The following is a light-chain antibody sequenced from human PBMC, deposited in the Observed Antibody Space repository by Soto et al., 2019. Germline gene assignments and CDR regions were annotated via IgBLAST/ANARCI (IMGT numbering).Light chain of an antibody. CDR2: PAS. J-gene: IGKJ2*03. CDR1: QDISNS. V-gene: IGKV1-9*01. CDR3: QHLRTYPFS. Sequence: DIQLRQSPSFLSASVGDRVTVSCRASQDISNSLVWFQQKAGKVPQLLVYPASTLQDGVPSRFSGSGSGTYFTLTINNLQAEDFATYYCQHLRTYPFSFGPGTKLDIK.